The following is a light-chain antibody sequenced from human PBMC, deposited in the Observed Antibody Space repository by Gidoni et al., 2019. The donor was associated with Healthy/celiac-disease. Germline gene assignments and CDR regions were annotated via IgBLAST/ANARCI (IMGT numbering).Light chain of an antibody. CDR3: QQYDNLRFT. Sequence: QMTQSSSSLSASVGERVTITCPASQDISNYLNWYQQKPGKAPKLLIYDASNLETGVPSRFSGSGSGTDFTFSISSLQPEDIATYYCQQYDNLRFTFXPXTKVDIK. V-gene: IGKV1-33*01. CDR1: QDISNY. CDR2: DAS. J-gene: IGKJ3*01.